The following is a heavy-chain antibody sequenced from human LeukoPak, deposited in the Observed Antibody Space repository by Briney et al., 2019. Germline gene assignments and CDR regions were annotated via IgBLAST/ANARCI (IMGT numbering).Heavy chain of an antibody. J-gene: IGHJ4*02. V-gene: IGHV3-48*04. CDR3: ARGEGEEMATITTLGDY. D-gene: IGHD5-24*01. CDR1: GFTFNNYW. CDR2: ISSSGSTI. Sequence: GGSLRLSCAASGFTFNNYWMHWVRQAPGKGLEWVSYISSSGSTIYYADSVKGRFTISRDNAKNSLYLQMNSLRAEDTAVYYCARGEGEEMATITTLGDYWGQGTLVTVSS.